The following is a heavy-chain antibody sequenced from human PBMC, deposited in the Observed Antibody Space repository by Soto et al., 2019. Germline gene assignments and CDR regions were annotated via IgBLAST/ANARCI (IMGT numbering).Heavy chain of an antibody. Sequence: SETLSLTCTVSCGSISSYYWSWIRQPPGKGLEWIGYIYYSGSTNYNPSLKSRVTISVDTSKNQFSLKLSSVTAADTAVYYCARARFDYYDSSGGRDDAFDIWGQGTMVTVSS. J-gene: IGHJ3*02. CDR2: IYYSGST. V-gene: IGHV4-59*01. CDR1: CGSISSYY. D-gene: IGHD3-22*01. CDR3: ARARFDYYDSSGGRDDAFDI.